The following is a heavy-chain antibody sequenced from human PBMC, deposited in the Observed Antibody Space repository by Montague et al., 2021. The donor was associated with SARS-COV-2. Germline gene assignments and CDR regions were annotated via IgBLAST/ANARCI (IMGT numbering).Heavy chain of an antibody. V-gene: IGHV4-59*01. CDR2: IYYSGST. CDR1: GGSISSYY. Sequence: SETLSLTCTVSGGSISSYYWSWIRQPPGKGLEWIGYIYYSGSTNYNPSLKSRVTIPVDTSKNQFSLKLSSVTAADTAVYYCAREGEGYSSSWWIDYWGQGTLVTVSS. D-gene: IGHD6-13*01. J-gene: IGHJ4*02. CDR3: AREGEGYSSSWWIDY.